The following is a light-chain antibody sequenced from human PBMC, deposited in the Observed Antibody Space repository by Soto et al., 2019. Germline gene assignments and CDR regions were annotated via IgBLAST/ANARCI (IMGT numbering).Light chain of an antibody. V-gene: IGKV1-8*01. CDR2: AAS. Sequence: AIRMTQSPSSLSASTGDRVTITFRASQGISSYLAWYQQKPGKAPKLLIYAASSLQTGVPSRFSGSGSGTEFTLTISSLQPEDFATYYCLQHNSYPWTVGQGTKVDIK. J-gene: IGKJ1*01. CDR1: QGISSY. CDR3: LQHNSYPWT.